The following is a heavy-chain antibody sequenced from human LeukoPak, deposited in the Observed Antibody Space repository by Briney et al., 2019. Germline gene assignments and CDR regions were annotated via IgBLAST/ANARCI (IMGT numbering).Heavy chain of an antibody. Sequence: GGSLRLSCAASGFTFSTYTMHWVRQAPGKGLEYVSAIKNNGGGTYYASSVQGRFTVSRDNSRSTLYLQMDSLRPDDMAIYYCARVQSTVRGIQGPFDLWGQGTLVTVS. CDR2: IKNNGGGT. CDR1: GFTFSTYT. J-gene: IGHJ4*02. V-gene: IGHV3-64*01. CDR3: ARVQSTVRGIQGPFDL. D-gene: IGHD3-10*01.